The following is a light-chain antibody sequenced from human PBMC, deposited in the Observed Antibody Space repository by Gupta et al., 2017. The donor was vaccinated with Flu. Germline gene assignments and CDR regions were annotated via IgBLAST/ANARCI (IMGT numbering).Light chain of an antibody. Sequence: EIVMTQSPATLSVSPGEGVTLSCRDSQSVGSSLAWYQQKPGQGPRLLIYGASTRATGVPARFSGSGSGTEFTLTISTLQSEDFAVYYCQQYNNWPPDTFGQGTKVEIK. CDR1: QSVGSS. CDR2: GAS. V-gene: IGKV3-15*01. J-gene: IGKJ2*01. CDR3: QQYNNWPPDT.